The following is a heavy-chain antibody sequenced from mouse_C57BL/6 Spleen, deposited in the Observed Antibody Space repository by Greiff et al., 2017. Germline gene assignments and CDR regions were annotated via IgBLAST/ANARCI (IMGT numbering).Heavy chain of an antibody. CDR2: IYPRDGST. CDR1: GYTFTSYD. CDR3: ARASNYGDFDY. D-gene: IGHD2-5*01. J-gene: IGHJ2*01. V-gene: IGHV1-85*01. Sequence: QVQLQQSGPELVKPGASVKLSCKASGYTFTSYDINWVKQRPGQGLEWIGWIYPRDGSTKYNEKFKGKSTLAVDTSSSTAYRELHSLTSEDSAVYFCARASNYGDFDYWGQGTTLTVSS.